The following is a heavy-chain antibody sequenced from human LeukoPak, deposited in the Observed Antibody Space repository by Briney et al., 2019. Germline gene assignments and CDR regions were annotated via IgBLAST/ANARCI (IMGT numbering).Heavy chain of an antibody. D-gene: IGHD6-19*01. Sequence: GGSLRLSCAASGFTFSSYSWSWVRQAPGRGLEWLSAITPGGYNTYYADSVKGRFTISRDNSKNTLWLQMNSLRAEDTALYYCAQGDKSSGWTEWGPGRLVTVSS. CDR2: ITPGGYNT. CDR1: GFTFSSYS. J-gene: IGHJ4*02. V-gene: IGHV3-23*01. CDR3: AQGDKSSGWTE.